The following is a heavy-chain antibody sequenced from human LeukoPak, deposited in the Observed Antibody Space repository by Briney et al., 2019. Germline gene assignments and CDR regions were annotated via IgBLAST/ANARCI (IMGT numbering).Heavy chain of an antibody. CDR1: GFTFSSYW. Sequence: GGSLRLSCAASGFTFSSYWMSWVRQAPGKGLEWVANIKQDGSEKYYVDSVKGRFTISRDNAKNSLYLQMNSLRAEDTAVYYCARDMDYSSPYYYYYYGMDVWGQGTTVTVSS. CDR3: ARDMDYSSPYYYYYYGMDV. CDR2: IKQDGSEK. D-gene: IGHD4-4*01. V-gene: IGHV3-7*01. J-gene: IGHJ6*02.